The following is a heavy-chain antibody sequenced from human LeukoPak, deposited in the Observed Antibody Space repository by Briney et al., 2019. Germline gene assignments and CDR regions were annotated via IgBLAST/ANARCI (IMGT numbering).Heavy chain of an antibody. V-gene: IGHV3-30*03. D-gene: IGHD7-27*01. CDR2: ISYDGSNK. CDR3: ASRKLGNDY. CDR1: GFTFSSYG. Sequence: PGGSLRLSCAASGFTFSSYGMHWVRQAPGKGLEWVAVISYDGSNKYYADSVKGRFTISRDYSKNTLYLQMNSLRAEDTAVYYCASRKLGNDYWGQGTLVTVSS. J-gene: IGHJ4*02.